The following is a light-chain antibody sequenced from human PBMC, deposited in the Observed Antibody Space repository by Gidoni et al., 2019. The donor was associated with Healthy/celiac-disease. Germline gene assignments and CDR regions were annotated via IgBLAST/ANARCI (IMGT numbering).Light chain of an antibody. Sequence: QSVLPQPPSASGTPGQRVTISCSGSSSNIGSNYVYWYQQLPGTAPKLLIHRNNQRPSGVPGRFSGSKSGTSASLAISGLRSEDEADYYCAAWDDSLSGRVFGGGTKLTVL. CDR2: RNN. J-gene: IGLJ3*02. CDR1: SSNIGSNY. CDR3: AAWDDSLSGRV. V-gene: IGLV1-47*01.